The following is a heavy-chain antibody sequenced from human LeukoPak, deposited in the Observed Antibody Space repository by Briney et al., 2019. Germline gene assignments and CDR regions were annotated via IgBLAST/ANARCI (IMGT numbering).Heavy chain of an antibody. J-gene: IGHJ4*02. CDR1: GFTFSSYA. D-gene: IGHD4-17*01. CDR2: INHSGST. Sequence: LRLSCAASGFTFSSYAMSWIRQPPGKGLEWIGEINHSGSTNYNPSLKSRVTISVDTSKNQFSLKLSSVTAADTAVYYCARDYGDYVFDYWGQGTLVTVSS. V-gene: IGHV4-34*09. CDR3: ARDYGDYVFDY.